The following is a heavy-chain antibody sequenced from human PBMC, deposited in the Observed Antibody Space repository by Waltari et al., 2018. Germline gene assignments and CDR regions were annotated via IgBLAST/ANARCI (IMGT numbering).Heavy chain of an antibody. CDR3: AKGSVAATLKNWFDP. CDR2: ISWNSGSI. D-gene: IGHD2-15*01. Sequence: GKGLEWVSGISWNSGSIGYADSVKGRFTISRDNAKNSLYLQMNSLRAEDTALYYCAKGSVAATLKNWFDPWGQGTLVTVSS. J-gene: IGHJ5*02. V-gene: IGHV3-9*01.